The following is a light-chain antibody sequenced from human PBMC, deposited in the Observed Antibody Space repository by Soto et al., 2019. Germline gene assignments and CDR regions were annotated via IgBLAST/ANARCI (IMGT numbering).Light chain of an antibody. CDR3: QQCNDWPLIT. V-gene: IGKV3-15*01. J-gene: IGKJ5*01. CDR1: QSVSSY. CDR2: GAS. Sequence: EIVMTQSPATLSVSPGERATLSCRASQSVSSYLAWYQQKPGQAPRPLIYGASTRATGVPARFSGSGSGTEFTLTISSLQSEDFAVYYCQQCNDWPLITFGQGTRLEAK.